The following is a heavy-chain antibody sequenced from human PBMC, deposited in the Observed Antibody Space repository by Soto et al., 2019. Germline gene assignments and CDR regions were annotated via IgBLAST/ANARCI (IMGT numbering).Heavy chain of an antibody. CDR2: MNPNSGDT. CDR1: GYTFTSYD. V-gene: IGHV1-8*01. D-gene: IGHD2-2*01. J-gene: IGHJ6*03. Sequence: ASVKVSCKASGYTFTSYDINWVRQATGQGLEWMGWMNPNSGDTFYADSVKGRFTISRDNSKNTLYLQMNSLRAEDTAVYYCAKEEGGCSSTSCNLYYYYYMDVWGKGTTVTVSS. CDR3: AKEEGGCSSTSCNLYYYYYMDV.